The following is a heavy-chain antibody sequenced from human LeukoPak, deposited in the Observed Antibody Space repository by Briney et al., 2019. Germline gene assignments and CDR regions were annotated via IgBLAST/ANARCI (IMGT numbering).Heavy chain of an antibody. CDR3: ARDKQVGATHFDF. Sequence: PGGSLRLSCAASGFTFSSYSMTWVRQAPGKGLEWVANIRQDGSEIYYVDSVKGRFTISRDNAKNSLCLQMNSLRAEDTAVYYCARDKQVGATHFDFWGQGTLVTVSS. D-gene: IGHD1-26*01. J-gene: IGHJ4*02. CDR1: GFTFSSYS. CDR2: IRQDGSEI. V-gene: IGHV3-7*01.